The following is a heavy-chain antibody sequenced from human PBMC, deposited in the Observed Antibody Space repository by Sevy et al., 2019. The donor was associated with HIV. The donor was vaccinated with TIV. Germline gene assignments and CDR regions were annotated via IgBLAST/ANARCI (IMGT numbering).Heavy chain of an antibody. Sequence: SETLSLTCAVSGGSINSGGYSWSWIRQPPGKGLEWIGYIYHSGSTYYNPSLKSRVTISVDRSKNQFSLKLSSVTAADTAVYYCARVSSGSYYRWFDPWGQGTLVTVSS. CDR1: GGSINSGGYS. D-gene: IGHD3-10*02. CDR3: ARVSSGSYYRWFDP. J-gene: IGHJ5*02. V-gene: IGHV4-30-2*01. CDR2: IYHSGST.